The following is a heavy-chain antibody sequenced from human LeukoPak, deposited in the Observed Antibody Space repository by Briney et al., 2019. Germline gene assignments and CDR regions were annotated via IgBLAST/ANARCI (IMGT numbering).Heavy chain of an antibody. D-gene: IGHD3-22*01. CDR3: ARGGIYSDSSGFRYFDS. CDR2: IHTTGST. CDR1: GDSISTYY. V-gene: IGHV4-4*07. Sequence: SETLSLTCTVSGDSISTYYWSWIRQSAGKGLEWIGRIHTTGSTNYNPSLKSRVTMSVDASKKQLSLKFNSVTAADTAVYYCARGGIYSDSSGFRYFDSWGQGTLLTVSS. J-gene: IGHJ4*02.